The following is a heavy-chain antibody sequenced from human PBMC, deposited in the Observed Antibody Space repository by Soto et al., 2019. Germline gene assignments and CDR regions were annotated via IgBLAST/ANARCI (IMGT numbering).Heavy chain of an antibody. Sequence: GSLRLSCAASGFTVSSNYMSWVRQAPGKGLEWVSVIYSGGSTYYADSVKGRFTISRDNSKNTLYLQMNSLRAEDTAVYYCARGVDYYDSSGYYYESDYWGQGTLVTVSS. V-gene: IGHV3-66*01. CDR3: ARGVDYYDSSGYYYESDY. D-gene: IGHD3-22*01. CDR2: IYSGGST. J-gene: IGHJ4*02. CDR1: GFTVSSNY.